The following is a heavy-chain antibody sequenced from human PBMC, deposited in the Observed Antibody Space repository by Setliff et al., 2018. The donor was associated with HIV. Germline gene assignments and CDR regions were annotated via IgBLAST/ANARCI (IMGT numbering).Heavy chain of an antibody. J-gene: IGHJ6*03. CDR2: IYYSGTT. V-gene: IGHV4-61*01. D-gene: IGHD6-6*01. CDR3: ASEAWTSYRSSSGYYYYYMDV. Sequence: LSLTCTVSGHSVSSASYYWSWIRQPPGKGLEWIGYIYYSGTTKYNPSLKSRVTISVDTSKNQFSLKLSSVTAADTAVYYCASEAWTSYRSSSGYYYYYMDVWGKGTTVTVSS. CDR1: GHSVSSASYY.